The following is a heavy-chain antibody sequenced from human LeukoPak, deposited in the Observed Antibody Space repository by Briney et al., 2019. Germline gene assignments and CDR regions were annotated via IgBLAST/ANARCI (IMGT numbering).Heavy chain of an antibody. CDR1: GGSISSYY. V-gene: IGHV4-59*01. CDR3: ARGGYYYDSSGYYTPHLYFDL. Sequence: SETLSLTCTVSGGSISSYYWSWIRQPPGKGLEWIGYIYYSGSTNYNPSLKSRVTISVDTSKNQFSLKLSSVTAADTAVYYCARGGYYYDSSGYYTPHLYFDLWGRGTLVTVS. J-gene: IGHJ2*01. D-gene: IGHD3-22*01. CDR2: IYYSGST.